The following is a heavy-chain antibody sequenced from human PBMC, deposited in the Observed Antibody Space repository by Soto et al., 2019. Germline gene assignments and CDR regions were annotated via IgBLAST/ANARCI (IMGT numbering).Heavy chain of an antibody. CDR3: AYGSSSAWIDK. CDR2: VYFSGGNS. J-gene: IGHJ4*02. Sequence: SETLSLTCTVSGGSISSYYWSWIRQPPGKGLEWVGSVYFSGGNSYYNPSLKSRVTISVDTSYNKFFLRLNSVTAADTAVYFCAYGSSSAWIDKWGQGTLVTVSS. D-gene: IGHD6-25*01. CDR1: GGSISSYY. V-gene: IGHV4-59*04.